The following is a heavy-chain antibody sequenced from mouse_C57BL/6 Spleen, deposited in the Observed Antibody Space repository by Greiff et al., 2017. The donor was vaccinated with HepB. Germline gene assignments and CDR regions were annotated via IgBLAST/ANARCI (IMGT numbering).Heavy chain of an antibody. CDR3: ARSITTVGPWFAY. CDR2: INPNNGGT. V-gene: IGHV1-26*01. J-gene: IGHJ3*01. Sequence: VQLQQSGPELVKPGASVKISCKASGYTFTDYYMNWVKQSHGKSLEWIGDINPNNGGTSYNQKFKGKATLTVDKSSSTAYMELRSLTSEDSAVYYCARSITTVGPWFAYWGQGTLVTVSA. CDR1: GYTFTDYY. D-gene: IGHD1-1*01.